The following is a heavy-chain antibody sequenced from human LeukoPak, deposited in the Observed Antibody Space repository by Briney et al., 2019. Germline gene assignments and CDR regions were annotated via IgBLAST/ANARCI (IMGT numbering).Heavy chain of an antibody. CDR1: GYSFTNYY. CDR2: INPAGGST. D-gene: IGHD3-16*01. V-gene: IGHV1-46*01. CDR3: ARSRGYYFDY. Sequence: GASGKVSCKASGYSFTNYYIHWVRQAPGQGLEWMGFINPAGGSTTYTQKFQGRVSVTRDMSTSSVRLELISLKSEDTAVYYCARSRGYYFDYWGQGTLVTVSS. J-gene: IGHJ4*02.